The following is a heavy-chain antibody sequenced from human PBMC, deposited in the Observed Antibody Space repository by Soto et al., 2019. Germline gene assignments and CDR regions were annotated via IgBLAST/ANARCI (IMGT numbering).Heavy chain of an antibody. J-gene: IGHJ6*02. CDR1: GGTFSSYA. Sequence: SVNVSCKASGGTFSSYAISWVRQAPGQGLEWMGGIIPIFGTANYAQKFQGRVTITADESTSTAYMELSSLRSEDTAVYYCASYCSSTSCYEDGMDVWGQGTTVTVSS. CDR3: ASYCSSTSCYEDGMDV. CDR2: IIPIFGTA. D-gene: IGHD2-2*01. V-gene: IGHV1-69*13.